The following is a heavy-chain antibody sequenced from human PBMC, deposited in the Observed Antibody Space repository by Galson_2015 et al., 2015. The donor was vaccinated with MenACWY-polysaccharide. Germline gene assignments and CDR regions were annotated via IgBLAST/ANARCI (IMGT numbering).Heavy chain of an antibody. J-gene: IGHJ2*01. CDR2: FYSGGYT. CDR1: GFTVSSNY. V-gene: IGHV3-66*01. D-gene: IGHD3-22*01. CDR3: AREDYYDSSGYTWYFDL. Sequence: LRLSCAASGFTVSSNYMSWVRQAPGKGLEWVSVFYSGGYTYYADSVKGRFTISRDHSKNTLYLQMNSLRAEDTAVYYCAREDYYDSSGYTWYFDLWGRGTLVTVSS.